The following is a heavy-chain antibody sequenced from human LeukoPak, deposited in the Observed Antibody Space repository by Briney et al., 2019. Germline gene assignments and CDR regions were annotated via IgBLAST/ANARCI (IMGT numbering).Heavy chain of an antibody. J-gene: IGHJ4*02. Sequence: SETLSLTCAVYGGSFSGYYWSWIRQPPGKGLEWIGEINHSGSTNYNPSLKSRVTISVDTSKNQFSLKLSSVTAADTAVYYCARSRGSYLLRYFDYWGQGTLVTVSS. CDR1: GGSFSGYY. CDR2: INHSGST. CDR3: ARSRGSYLLRYFDY. D-gene: IGHD2-21*01. V-gene: IGHV4-34*01.